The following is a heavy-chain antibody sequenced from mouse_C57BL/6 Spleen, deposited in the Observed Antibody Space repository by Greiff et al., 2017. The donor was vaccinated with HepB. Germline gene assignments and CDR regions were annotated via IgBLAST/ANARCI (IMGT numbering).Heavy chain of an antibody. CDR3: ARKGYYGSSPFFDY. D-gene: IGHD1-1*01. CDR1: GYTFTSYW. V-gene: IGHV1-52*01. J-gene: IGHJ2*01. CDR2: IDPSDSET. Sequence: VQLQQPGAELVRPGSSVKLSCKASGYTFTSYWMHWVKQRPIQGLEWIGNIDPSDSETHYNQKFKDKATLTVDKSSSTAYMQLSSLTSEDSAVYYCARKGYYGSSPFFDYWGQGTTLTVSS.